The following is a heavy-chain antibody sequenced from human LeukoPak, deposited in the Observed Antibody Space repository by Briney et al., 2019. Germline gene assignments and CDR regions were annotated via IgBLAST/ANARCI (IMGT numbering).Heavy chain of an antibody. CDR3: AREPYGTYFDY. D-gene: IGHD3-10*01. V-gene: IGHV1-69*05. CDR2: IIPIFGTA. J-gene: IGHJ4*02. CDR1: GGTFSSYA. Sequence: GASVKVSCKASGGTFSSYAISWVRQAPGQGLEWIGGIIPIFGTANYAQKFQGRVTITTDESTSTAYMELSSLRSEDTAVYYCAREPYGTYFDYWGQGTLVTVSS.